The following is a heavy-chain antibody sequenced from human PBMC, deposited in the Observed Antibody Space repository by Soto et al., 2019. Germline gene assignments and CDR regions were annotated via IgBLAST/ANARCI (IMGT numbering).Heavy chain of an antibody. CDR1: GGTFSSYT. V-gene: IGHV1-69*08. CDR2: IIPILGIA. CDR3: ARESSGSYLSRFDP. D-gene: IGHD1-26*01. J-gene: IGHJ5*02. Sequence: QVQLVQSGAEVKKPGSSVKVSCKASGGTFSSYTISWVRQAPGQGLEWMGRIIPILGIANYAQKFQGRVTXXAXKXXSTAYMELSSLRSGDTAVYYCARESSGSYLSRFDPWGQGTLVTVSS.